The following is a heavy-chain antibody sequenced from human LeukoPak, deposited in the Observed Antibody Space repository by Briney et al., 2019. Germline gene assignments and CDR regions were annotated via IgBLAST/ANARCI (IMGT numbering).Heavy chain of an antibody. D-gene: IGHD6-13*01. CDR1: GFSRNTFG. CDR2: IHYDGRDK. CDR3: AKTGNKRQLVFIKGDYFDY. V-gene: IGHV3-30*02. J-gene: IGHJ4*02. Sequence: PGGSLRLSCAASGFSRNTFGMHWVRQAPGKGLEWVAFIHYDGRDKFYPDSMKGRFTISRDDSNNTLFLQMNSLRAEDTAVYYCAKTGNKRQLVFIKGDYFDYWGQGTLVTVSS.